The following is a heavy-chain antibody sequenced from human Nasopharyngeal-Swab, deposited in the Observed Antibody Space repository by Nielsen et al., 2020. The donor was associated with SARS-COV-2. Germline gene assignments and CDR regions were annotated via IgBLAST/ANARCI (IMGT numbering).Heavy chain of an antibody. CDR3: AKPRNWNAEAHMDV. CDR1: GFTFDDYA. CDR2: ISWNSGSI. J-gene: IGHJ6*03. D-gene: IGHD1-20*01. Sequence: SLKISCAASGFTFDDYAMHWVRQAPGKGLEWVSGISWNSGSIGYADSVKGRFTISRDNAKNSLYLQMNSLRAENTALYYCAKPRNWNAEAHMDVWGKGTTVTVSS. V-gene: IGHV3-9*01.